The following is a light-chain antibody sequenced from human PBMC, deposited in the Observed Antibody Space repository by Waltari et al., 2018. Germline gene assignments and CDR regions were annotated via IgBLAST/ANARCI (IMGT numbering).Light chain of an antibody. CDR1: QSLLSRYNIKTY. CDR2: WAS. J-gene: IGKJ5*01. CDR3: HHYYIPPLT. Sequence: EIVLTQSPDSLAVSLGERATIKCKSSQSLLSRYNIKTYIAWYQQKPGQPPKLLLNWASTRGSGVPDRFSGSGSGTDFTLTISSLQAEDVAVYYCHHYYIPPLTFGQGTRLEIK. V-gene: IGKV4-1*01.